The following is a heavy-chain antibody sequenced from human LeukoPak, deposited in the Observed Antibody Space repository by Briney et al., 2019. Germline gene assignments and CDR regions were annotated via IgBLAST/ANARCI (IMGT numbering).Heavy chain of an antibody. D-gene: IGHD1-26*01. CDR3: ATDTSGSLYFDY. J-gene: IGHJ4*02. V-gene: IGHV3-53*01. CDR1: GFTVSSNY. Sequence: GGSLRLSRAASGFTVSSNYMSWVRQAPGKGLEWVSVIYSGGSTYYADSVKGRFTISRDNSKNTLYLQMNSLRAEDTAVYYCATDTSGSLYFDYWGQGTLVTVSS. CDR2: IYSGGST.